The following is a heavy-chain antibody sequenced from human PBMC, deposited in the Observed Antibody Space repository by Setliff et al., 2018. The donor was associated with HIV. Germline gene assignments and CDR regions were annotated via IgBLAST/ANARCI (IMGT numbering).Heavy chain of an antibody. CDR1: GGSISSDCCY. J-gene: IGHJ4*02. CDR3: ARDPIYCGGDCYGDY. Sequence: PSETLSLTCSVSGGSISSDCCYWGWMRQPPGKGLEWIGNIYHDGTTYYNPSLKSRVTLSVDTSKYQFSLNLSSVTAADTAVYYCARDPIYCGGDCYGDYWGQGTLVTVSS. CDR2: IYHDGTT. V-gene: IGHV4-39*07. D-gene: IGHD2-21*02.